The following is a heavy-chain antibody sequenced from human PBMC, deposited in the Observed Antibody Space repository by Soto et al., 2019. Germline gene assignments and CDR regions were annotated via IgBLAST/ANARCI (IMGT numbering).Heavy chain of an antibody. V-gene: IGHV3-30-3*01. Sequence: QVQLVESGGGVVQPGRSLRLSCAASGFTFSSYAMHWVRQAPGKGLEWVAVISYDGSNKYYADSVKGRFTISRDNSKNTLYLQMNCLRAEDTAVYYCARPLRYVGYCISTSCYDYYYDMDVWGQGTTVTVSS. CDR1: GFTFSSYA. CDR2: ISYDGSNK. D-gene: IGHD2-2*01. J-gene: IGHJ6*02. CDR3: ARPLRYVGYCISTSCYDYYYDMDV.